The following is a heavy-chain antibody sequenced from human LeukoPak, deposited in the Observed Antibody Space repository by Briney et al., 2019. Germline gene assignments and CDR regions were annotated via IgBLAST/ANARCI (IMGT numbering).Heavy chain of an antibody. CDR2: IYSGGNT. J-gene: IGHJ4*02. Sequence: GGSLRLSCAASEFTVSDNYMTWVRQAPGKGLEWVSVIYSGGNTYYADSVKGRFTLSRDNSKNSLFLQMNSLRVEDTAVYYCARDFGDFWGQGSLVTVSS. V-gene: IGHV3-53*05. CDR1: EFTVSDNY. CDR3: ARDFGDF. D-gene: IGHD3-3*01.